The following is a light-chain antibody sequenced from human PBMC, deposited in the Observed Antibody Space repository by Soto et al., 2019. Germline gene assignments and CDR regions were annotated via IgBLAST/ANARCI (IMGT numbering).Light chain of an antibody. V-gene: IGKV1-39*01. J-gene: IGKJ1*01. Sequence: IQITQSPSSLSASVGDRVTITCRASQSVGNFLNWYQQKPGLPPKYLIYAASNLQSGVPSRFSGSGSGTDFTLTISNLQPEDFATYYCQQYTSYPWTFGQGTKVDIK. CDR3: QQYTSYPWT. CDR1: QSVGNF. CDR2: AAS.